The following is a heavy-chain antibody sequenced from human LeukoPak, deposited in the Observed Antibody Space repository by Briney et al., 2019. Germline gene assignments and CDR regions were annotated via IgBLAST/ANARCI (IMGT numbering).Heavy chain of an antibody. V-gene: IGHV3-48*01. CDR1: GFTFSSYS. Sequence: AGGSLRLSCAASGFTFSSYSMNWVRQAPGKGLEWVSYISSSSSTIYYADSVKGRFTISRDNAKNSLYLQMNSLRAEDTAVYYCARERGDYYDSSGFDYRGQGTLVTVSS. CDR2: ISSSSSTI. J-gene: IGHJ4*02. CDR3: ARERGDYYDSSGFDY. D-gene: IGHD3-22*01.